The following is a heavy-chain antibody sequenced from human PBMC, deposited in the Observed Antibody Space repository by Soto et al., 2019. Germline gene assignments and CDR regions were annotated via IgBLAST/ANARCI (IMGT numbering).Heavy chain of an antibody. CDR3: GGQDYGAKGYYFEN. CDR1: NGSISSRSPY. Sequence: QLQLQESGSGLVKPSDTLSLTCIVSNGSISSRSPYWGWIRQTPGKGLEWIGSIYYIGNTYYNPSLKSQVTISIDTSKTQFSLKMKSVTAADTAVYFCGGQDYGAKGYYFENWGQGALVTVSS. CDR2: IYYIGNT. D-gene: IGHD4-17*01. J-gene: IGHJ4*02. V-gene: IGHV4-39*01.